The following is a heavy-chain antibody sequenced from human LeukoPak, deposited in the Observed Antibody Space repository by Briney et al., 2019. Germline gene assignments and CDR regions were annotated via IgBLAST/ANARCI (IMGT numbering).Heavy chain of an antibody. CDR1: GFTFSSYW. J-gene: IGHJ6*02. CDR2: IKQDGSEE. D-gene: IGHD6-6*01. V-gene: IGHV3-7*05. Sequence: GGSLRLPCAASGFTFSSYWMSWVRQAPGKGLERVANIKQDGSEEVYVDSVKGRFTISRDNAKNSLFLQMNTLRAEDTAVYYCARDPYSSTWSYGMDVWGQGTTVTVSS. CDR3: ARDPYSSTWSYGMDV.